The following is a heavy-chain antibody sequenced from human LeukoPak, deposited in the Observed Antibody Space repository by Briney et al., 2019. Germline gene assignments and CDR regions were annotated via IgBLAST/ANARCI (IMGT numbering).Heavy chain of an antibody. CDR2: INPNSGDT. CDR1: GYTFTGNY. J-gene: IGHJ4*02. Sequence: ASVKVSCKSSGYTFTGNYMHWVRQAPGQGLEWMGWINPNSGDTEYAQNFQGRVTMTRDTSITTTYMELSSLRSDDTAVYYCVRDRHTVAVAATLDYWGQGTLVIASS. D-gene: IGHD6-19*01. CDR3: VRDRHTVAVAATLDY. V-gene: IGHV1-2*02.